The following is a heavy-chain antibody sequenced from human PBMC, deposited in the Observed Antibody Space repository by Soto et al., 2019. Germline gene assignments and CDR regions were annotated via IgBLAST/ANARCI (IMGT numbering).Heavy chain of an antibody. V-gene: IGHV4-34*01. CDR2: INDSGNI. D-gene: IGHD3-10*01. CDR3: ARGLILWFGELSRRGGYYSYMDV. J-gene: IGHJ6*03. Sequence: QVQLQQWGAGLLKPSETLSLTCAVYGGSFSGYQWTWIRQTPGKGLEWIGEINDSGNINYNPSLKGRVTILLDTPKKQVSLRLSSVTAADSAVYYCARGLILWFGELSRRGGYYSYMDVWGKGTRVTVSS. CDR1: GGSFSGYQ.